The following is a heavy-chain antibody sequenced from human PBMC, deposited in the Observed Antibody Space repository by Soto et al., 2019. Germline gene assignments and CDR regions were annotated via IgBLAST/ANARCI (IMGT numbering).Heavy chain of an antibody. J-gene: IGHJ4*02. CDR3: AKCVVETVWAGDYFDY. CDR2: ISYDGSNK. CDR1: GFTFSSYG. V-gene: IGHV3-30*18. Sequence: QVQLVESGGGVVQPERSLRLSCAASGFTFSSYGMHWVRQAPGKGLEWVAVISYDGSNKYYADSVKGRFTISRDNSKNTLYLQMNSLRAEDTAVYYCAKCVVETVWAGDYFDYWGQGTLVTVSS. D-gene: IGHD3-10*01.